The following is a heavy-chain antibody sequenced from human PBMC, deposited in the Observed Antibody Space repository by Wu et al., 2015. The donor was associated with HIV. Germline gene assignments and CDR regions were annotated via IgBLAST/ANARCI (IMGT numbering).Heavy chain of an antibody. D-gene: IGHD2-2*01. V-gene: IGHV1-69*12. Sequence: QVQLVQSGPEVKNPGSSVRVSCKASEDTFSSYTITWVRQAPGQGLEWMGGTIPVFGTTNYAQRFQGRVTFTADESTSTAYMELRSLRSDDTAVYYCARETLPPLLVVSAAIGVGWFDPWGQGSLVIVSS. J-gene: IGHJ5*02. CDR1: EDTFSSYT. CDR3: ARETLPPLLVVSAAIGVGWFDP. CDR2: TIPVFGTT.